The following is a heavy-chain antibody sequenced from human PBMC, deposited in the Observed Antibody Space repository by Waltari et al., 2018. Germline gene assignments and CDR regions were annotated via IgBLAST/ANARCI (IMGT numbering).Heavy chain of an antibody. Sequence: EVQLVESGGGLVQPGGSLRLSCAASGFTFSIYWVHWVRQAPGKGLVWVARNNGDGSDTSYADSVKGRFTISKDNAKNTLYLQMNSLRAEDTAVYYCATRENYYYDSAYGMNVWGQGTTVSVSS. V-gene: IGHV3-74*01. CDR3: ATRENYYYDSAYGMNV. D-gene: IGHD3-22*01. CDR1: GFTFSIYW. CDR2: NNGDGSDT. J-gene: IGHJ6*02.